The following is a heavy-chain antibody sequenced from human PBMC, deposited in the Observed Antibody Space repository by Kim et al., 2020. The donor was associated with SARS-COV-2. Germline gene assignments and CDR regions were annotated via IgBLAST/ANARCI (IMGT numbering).Heavy chain of an antibody. Sequence: VKGRLTISRDNSKNTLYLQMNSLRAEDTAVYYCAKAHYYGSGSYYVPFDYWGQGTLVTVSS. V-gene: IGHV3-23*01. D-gene: IGHD3-10*01. J-gene: IGHJ4*02. CDR3: AKAHYYGSGSYYVPFDY.